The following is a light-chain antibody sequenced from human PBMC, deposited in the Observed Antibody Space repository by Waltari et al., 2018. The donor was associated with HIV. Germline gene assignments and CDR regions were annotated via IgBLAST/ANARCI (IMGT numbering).Light chain of an antibody. CDR3: QQYVTSPLT. CDR1: QRLTSTY. V-gene: IGKV3-20*01. J-gene: IGKJ4*01. CDR2: DAS. Sequence: EIVLTQSLGTLSLSVGERATLSCRASQRLTSTYIAWYQQKPVQAPSLRSYDASTRATGIPDRFRGSGSGTDFTLTIRRLEPEDFAVYYCQQYVTSPLTFGGGTKVQT.